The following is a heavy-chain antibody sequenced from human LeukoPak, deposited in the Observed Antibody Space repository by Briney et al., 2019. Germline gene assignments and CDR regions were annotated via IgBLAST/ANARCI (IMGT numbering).Heavy chain of an antibody. Sequence: GGSLRLSCADSGITFSSYWMGWVRQAPGKGLEWVANIKQDGGEKYYVDSVKGRFAISRDNAKNSLYLQMNNLRVEDTAVYYCARDGRPLDYWGQGTLVTVSS. CDR1: GITFSSYW. CDR3: ARDGRPLDY. J-gene: IGHJ4*02. CDR2: IKQDGGEK. V-gene: IGHV3-7*03.